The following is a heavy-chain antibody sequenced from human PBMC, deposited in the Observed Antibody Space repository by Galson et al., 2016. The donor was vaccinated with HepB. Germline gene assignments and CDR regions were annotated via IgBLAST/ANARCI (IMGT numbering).Heavy chain of an antibody. D-gene: IGHD3-16*02. J-gene: IGHJ5*02. CDR3: ARDLSYGSNWFDP. CDR1: GFTFSTYA. V-gene: IGHV3-33*08. Sequence: SLRLSCAGTGFTFSTYAMSWVRQAPGKGLEWVAAIQFDGSKKYYGDSVKGRFTISRDDSKNTVYLQMSSLRAEDTAIYFCARDLSYGSNWFDPRGQGTLVTVSS. CDR2: IQFDGSKK.